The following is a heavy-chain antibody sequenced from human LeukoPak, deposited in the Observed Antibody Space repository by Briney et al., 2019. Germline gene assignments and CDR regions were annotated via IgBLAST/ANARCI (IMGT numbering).Heavy chain of an antibody. V-gene: IGHV3-23*01. Sequence: PGGSLRLSCAASRFTFSSYAMSWVRQAPGKGLEWVSLIGGSGGITYYADSVKGRFTISRDNSKNTLYLQMNSLRAGDTAVYYCAKIRYGGDSGLDYWGQGTLVTVSS. J-gene: IGHJ4*02. CDR1: RFTFSSYA. CDR3: AKIRYGGDSGLDY. D-gene: IGHD2-21*01. CDR2: IGGSGGIT.